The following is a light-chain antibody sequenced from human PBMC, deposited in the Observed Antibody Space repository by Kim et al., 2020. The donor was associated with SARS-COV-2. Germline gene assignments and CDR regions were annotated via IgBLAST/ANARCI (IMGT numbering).Light chain of an antibody. CDR3: QQYGSSPRFT. CDR1: QSVSCIY. Sequence: PRECATLSCSASQSVSCIYLAWYQQTPCQARTLLIYGVSSSATCIPDRFSGSRSGTDFTLTIISLEPEDFPVYYCQQYGSSPRFTFCPGTKVDIK. V-gene: IGKV3-20*01. J-gene: IGKJ3*01. CDR2: GVS.